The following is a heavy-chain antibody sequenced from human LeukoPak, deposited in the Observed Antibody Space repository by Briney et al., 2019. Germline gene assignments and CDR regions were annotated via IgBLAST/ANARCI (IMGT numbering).Heavy chain of an antibody. CDR2: LYYSGST. D-gene: IGHD4-23*01. V-gene: IGHV4-59*01. J-gene: IGHJ2*01. CDR1: GGSISSYY. Sequence: SETLSLTRTVSGGSISSYYWSWLRQPPGRGLEWIGYLYYSGSTNYNPSLKSRVTISIDTSKNQFSLKLSSVTAADTAVYYCAKDHGGYYWYFDLWGRGTLVTVSS. CDR3: AKDHGGYYWYFDL.